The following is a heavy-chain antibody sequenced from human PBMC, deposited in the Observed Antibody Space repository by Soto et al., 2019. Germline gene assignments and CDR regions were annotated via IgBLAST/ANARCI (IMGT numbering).Heavy chain of an antibody. V-gene: IGHV1-69*13. Sequence: SVQVSCKASGGTFSSYAISWVRLAPGQGLEWMGGIIAILGTASYAQKLQGRVTNTADDSTSPAYMELSSLTSEDTAVYYCAGLGANTPEVTYDDFWTGYGGWFDPWGQGTLVTVSS. CDR1: GGTFSSYA. CDR3: AGLGANTPEVTYDDFWTGYGGWFDP. J-gene: IGHJ5*02. D-gene: IGHD3-3*01. CDR2: IIAILGTA.